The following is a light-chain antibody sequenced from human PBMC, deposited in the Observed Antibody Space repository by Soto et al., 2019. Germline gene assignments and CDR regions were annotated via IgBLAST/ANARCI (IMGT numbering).Light chain of an antibody. Sequence: QSVLTQPPSVSAAPGQKVAISCSGNSSNIGSNSVSWFQQFPGTAPKLLIYDNNKRPIGIPDRFSGSKSGTSATLGITGLQTGAEADYYCAAWDSILTAWVFGGGTKVTVL. CDR1: SSNIGSNS. V-gene: IGLV1-51*01. CDR3: AAWDSILTAWV. J-gene: IGLJ3*02. CDR2: DNN.